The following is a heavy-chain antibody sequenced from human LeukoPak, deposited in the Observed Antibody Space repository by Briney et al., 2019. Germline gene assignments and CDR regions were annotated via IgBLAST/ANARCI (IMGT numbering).Heavy chain of an antibody. CDR2: IYYTGCT. CDR1: VHFIGSYY. D-gene: IGHD2-2*01. CDR3: ARVYQSAEYYFDY. J-gene: IGHJ4*02. Sequence: SETLSLTCTVYVHFIGSYYWSWIRQPPGKGLEWIGNIYYTGCTEYHPSLKSRVTISPETSKNQFSLKLTSVTTANPAVYYCARVYQSAEYYFDYWGQGNLVSVSS. V-gene: IGHV4-59*01.